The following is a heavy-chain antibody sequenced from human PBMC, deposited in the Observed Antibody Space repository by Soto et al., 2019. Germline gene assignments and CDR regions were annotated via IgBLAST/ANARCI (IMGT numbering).Heavy chain of an antibody. Sequence: WETLSLTCSVSGADINTYSWTWIRQPAGKGLEWIGHIYTSASINYNPSLKGRVTLSVDTSTNQVSLRLASVTAADTAIYYCARDREAGYNFYYGMDVWGQGTTVTVSS. CDR3: ARDREAGYNFYYGMDV. CDR1: GADINTYS. D-gene: IGHD6-19*01. V-gene: IGHV4-4*07. J-gene: IGHJ6*02. CDR2: IYTSASI.